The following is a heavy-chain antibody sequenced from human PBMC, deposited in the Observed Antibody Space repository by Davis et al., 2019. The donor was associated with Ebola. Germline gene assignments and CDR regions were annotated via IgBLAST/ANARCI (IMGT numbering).Heavy chain of an antibody. V-gene: IGHV5-10-1*04. J-gene: IGHJ6*04. CDR3: ARHVTPNYYYYGMDV. CDR1: GYSFTSYW. D-gene: IGHD2/OR15-2a*01. Sequence: PGGSLRLSCKGSGYSFTSYWISWVRQMPGKGLEWMGRIDPSDSYTNYSPSFQGQVTISADKSISTAYLQWSSLKASDTAMYYCARHVTPNYYYYGMDVWGKGTTVTVSS. CDR2: IDPSDSYT.